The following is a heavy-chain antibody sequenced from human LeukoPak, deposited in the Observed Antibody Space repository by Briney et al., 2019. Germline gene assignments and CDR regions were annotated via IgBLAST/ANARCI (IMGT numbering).Heavy chain of an antibody. D-gene: IGHD6-19*01. CDR1: GGTFSSYA. CDR2: IIPIFGTA. Sequence: ASVKVSCKASGGTFSSYAISWVRQAPGQGLEWMGGIIPIFGTANYAQKSQGRVTITADESTSTAYMELSSLRSEDTAVYYCARDAEGIAVAGNWFDPWGQGTLVTVSS. J-gene: IGHJ5*02. V-gene: IGHV1-69*13. CDR3: ARDAEGIAVAGNWFDP.